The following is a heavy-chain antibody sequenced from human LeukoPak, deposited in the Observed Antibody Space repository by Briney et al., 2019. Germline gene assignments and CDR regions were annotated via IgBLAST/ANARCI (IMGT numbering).Heavy chain of an antibody. CDR1: GGSISSGDYY. D-gene: IGHD6-13*01. J-gene: IGHJ5*02. Sequence: SQTLSLTCTVSGGSISSGDYYWSWIRQPPGKGLEWIGEIYHSGSTNYNPSLKSRVTISVDKSKNQFSLKLSSVTAADTAVYYCARGLSQQLVRGWFDPWGQGTLVTVSS. CDR3: ARGLSQQLVRGWFDP. V-gene: IGHV4-30-4*01. CDR2: IYHSGST.